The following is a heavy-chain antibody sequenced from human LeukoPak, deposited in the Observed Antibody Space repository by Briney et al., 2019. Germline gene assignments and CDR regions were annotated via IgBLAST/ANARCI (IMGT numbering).Heavy chain of an antibody. CDR3: ARSELRYFDWTPFDP. V-gene: IGHV4-30-4*01. D-gene: IGHD3-9*01. CDR2: IYYSGST. CDR1: GGSISSGDYY. J-gene: IGHJ5*02. Sequence: SETLSLTCTVSGGSISSGDYYWSWIRQSPGKGLEWVGYIYYSGSTYYNPSLKSRVTISVDTSKNQFSLKLSSVTAADTAVYYCARSELRYFDWTPFDPWGQGTLVTVSS.